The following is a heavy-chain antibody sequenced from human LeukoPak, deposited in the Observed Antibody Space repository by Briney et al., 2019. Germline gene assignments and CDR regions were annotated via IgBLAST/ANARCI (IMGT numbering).Heavy chain of an antibody. Sequence: GGTLRLSCAASGFTFSSYAMSWVRQAPGKGLEWVSAISSSGSSTYYADSVKGRFTISRDNSKNTLYLQMNSLTAEDTAVYYCAKGGLGLCISTRCCSGSRWDHWGQGTLVTVSS. J-gene: IGHJ4*02. V-gene: IGHV3-23*01. CDR3: AKGGLGLCISTRCCSGSRWDH. D-gene: IGHD2-2*01. CDR1: GFTFSSYA. CDR2: ISSSGSST.